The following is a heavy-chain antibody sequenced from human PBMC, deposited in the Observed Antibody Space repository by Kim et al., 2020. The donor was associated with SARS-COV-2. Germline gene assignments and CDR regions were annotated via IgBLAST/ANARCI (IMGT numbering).Heavy chain of an antibody. CDR1: GDSISSSNKH. CDR2: IYRSGST. V-gene: IGHV4-39*01. D-gene: IGHD3-16*01. CDR3: ARHKGGLFDY. J-gene: IGHJ4*02. Sequence: SETLSLTCTVSGDSISSSNKHWAWIRQSPGKAPEWIASIYRSGSTNYNPSLESRVTISVDTSKSQFSLDLRSVTAADTAFYFCARHKGGLFDYLGQGSLV.